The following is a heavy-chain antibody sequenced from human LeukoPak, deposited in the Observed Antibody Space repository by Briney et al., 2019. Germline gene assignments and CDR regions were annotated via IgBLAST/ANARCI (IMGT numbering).Heavy chain of an antibody. CDR2: ISGSGGST. V-gene: IGHV3-23*01. D-gene: IGHD3-3*01. CDR1: GFTLGSYW. J-gene: IGHJ3*02. CDR3: AKDRVVYAFDI. Sequence: PGGSLRLSCAVSGFTLGSYWMHWVRQAPGKGLEWVSAISGSGGSTYYADSVKGRFTISRDNSKNTLYLQMNSLRAEDTAVYYCAKDRVVYAFDIWGQGTMVTVSS.